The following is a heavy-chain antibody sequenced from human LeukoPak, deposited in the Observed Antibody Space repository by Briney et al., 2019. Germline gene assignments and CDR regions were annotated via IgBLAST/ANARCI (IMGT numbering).Heavy chain of an antibody. Sequence: KASETLSLTCTVSGGSISSYYWSWIRQPPGKGLEWIGYIYYSGSTNYNPSLKSRVTISVDTSKNQFSLKLSSVTAADTAVYYCARHCSSWYGAGRCWYYYYGMDVWGQGTTVTVSS. CDR3: ARHCSSWYGAGRCWYYYYGMDV. V-gene: IGHV4-59*08. D-gene: IGHD6-13*01. CDR1: GGSISSYY. J-gene: IGHJ6*02. CDR2: IYYSGST.